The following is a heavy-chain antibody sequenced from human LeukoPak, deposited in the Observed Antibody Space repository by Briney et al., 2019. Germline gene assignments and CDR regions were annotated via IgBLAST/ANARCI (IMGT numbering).Heavy chain of an antibody. CDR3: ARGGGNDYRYNAFDI. CDR1: GFTFSSHE. CDR2: ISSSGSSK. V-gene: IGHV3-48*03. J-gene: IGHJ3*02. Sequence: PGASLRLSCAASGFTFSSHEMNWVRQAPGKGLECVSYISSSGSSKYYADSVKGRFTISRDNAKNSLYLQMNSLRAEDTAVYYCARGGGNDYRYNAFDIWGQGTMVTVSS. D-gene: IGHD4-11*01.